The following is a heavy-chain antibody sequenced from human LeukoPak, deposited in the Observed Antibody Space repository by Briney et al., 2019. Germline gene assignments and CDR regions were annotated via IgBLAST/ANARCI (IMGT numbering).Heavy chain of an antibody. D-gene: IGHD3-10*01. Sequence: GGSLRLSCAASGLTFSSYAMMWLRQAPGKGLEWVSAIIGNGGWALYADSVKGRFTISRDNSKNTLYLQMNSLRAEDTAVYYCARGPWYGSGSYRDYYGMDVWGQGTTVTVSS. CDR2: IIGNGGWA. V-gene: IGHV3-23*01. J-gene: IGHJ6*02. CDR3: ARGPWYGSGSYRDYYGMDV. CDR1: GLTFSSYA.